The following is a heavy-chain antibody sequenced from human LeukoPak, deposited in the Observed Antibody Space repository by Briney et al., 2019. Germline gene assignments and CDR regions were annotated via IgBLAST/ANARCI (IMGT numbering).Heavy chain of an antibody. V-gene: IGHV3-66*01. CDR3: ARGIYGSGSYLRFFYFDY. J-gene: IGHJ4*02. CDR1: GFTVSSNY. CDR2: IYSGGST. Sequence: GGSLRRSCGASGFTVSSNYMSWVRQAPGNGLEWVSVIYSGGSTYYADSVKGRFTISRDNSENTLYLQMNSLRAEDRAVYYCARGIYGSGSYLRFFYFDYWGQGTLVTVSS. D-gene: IGHD3-10*01.